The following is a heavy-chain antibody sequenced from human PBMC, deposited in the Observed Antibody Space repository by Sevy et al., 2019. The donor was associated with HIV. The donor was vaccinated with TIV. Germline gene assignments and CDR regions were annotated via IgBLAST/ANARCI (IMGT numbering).Heavy chain of an antibody. D-gene: IGHD3-10*01. V-gene: IGHV4-59*01. CDR3: ARDFSYYGSGSYHWFDP. Sequence: SETLSLTCTVSGGSISSYYWSWIRQPPGKGLEWIGYIYYSGSTNYNHSLKSRVTISVDTSKNQFSLKLSSVTAADTAVYYCARDFSYYGSGSYHWFDPWGQGTLVTVSS. CDR1: GGSISSYY. CDR2: IYYSGST. J-gene: IGHJ5*02.